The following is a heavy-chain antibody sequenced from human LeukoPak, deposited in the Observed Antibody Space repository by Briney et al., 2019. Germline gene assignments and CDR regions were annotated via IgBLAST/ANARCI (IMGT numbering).Heavy chain of an antibody. D-gene: IGHD5-24*01. V-gene: IGHV3-21*01. J-gene: IGHJ4*02. CDR1: GFTFSSYA. Sequence: GGSLRLSCAASGFTFSSYAMNWVRQAPGKGLEWVSSISRSSNYKYYADSVKGRFTISRDNAKNSLYLQMNSLRAEDMAVYYCVKDQEMSTDEHYFDYWGQGTLVTVSS. CDR3: VKDQEMSTDEHYFDY. CDR2: ISRSSNYK.